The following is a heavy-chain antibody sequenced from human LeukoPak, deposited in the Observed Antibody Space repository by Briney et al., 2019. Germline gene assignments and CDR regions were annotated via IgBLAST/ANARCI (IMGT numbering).Heavy chain of an antibody. CDR3: ARGDSGYDHFYHMDV. V-gene: IGHV1-18*01. CDR1: GYTFTTYG. D-gene: IGHD5-12*01. J-gene: IGHJ6*03. CDR2: ISSYNGNT. Sequence: ASVKVSCKASGYTFTTYGIGWVRQAPGQGLEWMGWISSYNGNTNYAQKFQGRVTMTTETSTSTAYMELSGLRSDDSAVYYCARGDSGYDHFYHMDVWGKGTTVTISS.